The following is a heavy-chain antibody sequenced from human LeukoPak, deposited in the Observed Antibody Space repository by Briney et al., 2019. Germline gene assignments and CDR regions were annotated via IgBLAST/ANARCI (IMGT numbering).Heavy chain of an antibody. J-gene: IGHJ4*02. Sequence: PGGSLRLSCAASGFTFDDYAMHWVRQAPGKGLEWVSGISRNSGSIGYADSVKGRFTISRDNAKNSLYLQMNSLRAEDTAVYYCARDATRGGDFDYWGQGTLVTVSS. D-gene: IGHD3-16*01. CDR2: ISRNSGSI. CDR1: GFTFDDYA. CDR3: ARDATRGGDFDY. V-gene: IGHV3-9*01.